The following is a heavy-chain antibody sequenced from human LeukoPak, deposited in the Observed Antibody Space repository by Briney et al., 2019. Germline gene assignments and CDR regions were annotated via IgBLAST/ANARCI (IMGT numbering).Heavy chain of an antibody. CDR3: ARDWGGMRGFDY. D-gene: IGHD3-16*01. Sequence: PSETLSLTCIVSGGSISSGGYYWSWIRQHPGKGLEWIGYIYYSGSTYYNPSLKSRVTISVDTSKNQFSLKLGSVTAADTAVYYWARDWGGMRGFDYWGQGILVTVSS. V-gene: IGHV4-31*03. CDR2: IYYSGST. J-gene: IGHJ4*02. CDR1: GGSISSGGYY.